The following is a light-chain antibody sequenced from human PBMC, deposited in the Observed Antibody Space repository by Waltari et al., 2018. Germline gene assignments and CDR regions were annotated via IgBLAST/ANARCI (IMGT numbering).Light chain of an antibody. J-gene: IGKJ2*01. V-gene: IGKV4-1*01. CDR2: WAS. CDR3: QQYYGTPPYT. CDR1: QSLLYSSNNKNY. Sequence: DIVTTQSPDSLAVSLGERATINCKSSQSLLYSSNNKNYLAWYQQKLGQPPKLLFYWASTRESGVPDRFSGSGSGTDFTLTISSLQAEDVAVYYCQQYYGTPPYTFGQGTKLEIK.